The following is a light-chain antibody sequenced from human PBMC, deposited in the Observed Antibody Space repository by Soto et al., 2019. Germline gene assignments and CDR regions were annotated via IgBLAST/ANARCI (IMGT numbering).Light chain of an antibody. J-gene: IGKJ4*01. Sequence: AIQMTQSPSSLSASVGDRVTITCRASQGIRNDLGWYQQKPGKAPKLLIYAASSLQSGVPSRFSASGSGTDFTLTISSLQPEDFGSYFCLQDYNYPLTFGGGTKVEI. CDR1: QGIRND. CDR2: AAS. V-gene: IGKV1-6*01. CDR3: LQDYNYPLT.